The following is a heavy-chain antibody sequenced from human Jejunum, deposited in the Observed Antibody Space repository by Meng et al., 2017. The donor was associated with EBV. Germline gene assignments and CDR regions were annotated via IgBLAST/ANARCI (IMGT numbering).Heavy chain of an antibody. V-gene: IGHV4-4*02. CDR2: ISHSGTT. CDR1: GGSISSTDW. D-gene: IGHD6-19*01. Sequence: QVQLQESGPGLVKPSGTLSLTCAVSGGSISSTDWWSWVRQPPGKGLEWIGEISHSGTTQYNPSLKSRVTISVDESKNQLSLRLTSVTAADTAVYYCAKNSGFSIGGDDYLGRGTLGTVAS. CDR3: AKNSGFSIGGDDY. J-gene: IGHJ4*02.